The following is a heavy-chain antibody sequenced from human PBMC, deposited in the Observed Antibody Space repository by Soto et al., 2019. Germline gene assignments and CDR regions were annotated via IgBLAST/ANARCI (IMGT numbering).Heavy chain of an antibody. Sequence: GASVKVSCKASGYTFTGNYMHWVRQAPGQGLEWMGWINPNSGGTKYAQKFQGRVTMTRDTPISTAYMELSRLRSDDTAVYYCARVIVVEPAAEDYYYYYGMDVWGQGTTVTVSS. D-gene: IGHD2-2*01. CDR1: GYTFTGNY. V-gene: IGHV1-2*02. CDR3: ARVIVVEPAAEDYYYYYGMDV. J-gene: IGHJ6*02. CDR2: INPNSGGT.